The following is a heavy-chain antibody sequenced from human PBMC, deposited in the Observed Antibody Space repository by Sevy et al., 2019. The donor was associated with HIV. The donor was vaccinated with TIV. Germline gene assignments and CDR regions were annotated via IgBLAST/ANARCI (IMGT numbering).Heavy chain of an antibody. Sequence: ASVKVSCKASGYTFTGYYMHWVRQAPGQGLEWMGWINPNSGGTNYAQKFQGRVTMTRDTSISTAYMELSRLRSDDTAVYYCARVYSGGLGSGSYSYWGQGTLVTVSS. D-gene: IGHD3-10*01. CDR3: ARVYSGGLGSGSYSY. CDR1: GYTFTGYY. CDR2: INPNSGGT. J-gene: IGHJ4*02. V-gene: IGHV1-2*02.